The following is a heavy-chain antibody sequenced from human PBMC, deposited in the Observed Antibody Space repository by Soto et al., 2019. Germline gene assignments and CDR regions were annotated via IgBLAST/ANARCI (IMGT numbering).Heavy chain of an antibody. Sequence: ASVKVSCNASGYTFSSYGVHWVRQAPGQRLEWMGWINAGNGNTKYSQKFQGRVTINRDTSASTAYMELSRLRSEDTAVYYCARDGAVAGSINFDYWGQGTLVTVSS. CDR1: GYTFSSYG. J-gene: IGHJ4*02. V-gene: IGHV1-3*01. CDR2: INAGNGNT. CDR3: ARDGAVAGSINFDY. D-gene: IGHD6-19*01.